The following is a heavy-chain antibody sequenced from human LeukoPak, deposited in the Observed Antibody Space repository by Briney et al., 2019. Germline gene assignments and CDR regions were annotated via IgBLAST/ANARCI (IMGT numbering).Heavy chain of an antibody. CDR3: ARAIGFGELWVDY. J-gene: IGHJ4*02. CDR1: GFTFGSYS. CDR2: ISSSSSYI. Sequence: PGGFLRLSCAASGFTFGSYSMNWVRQAPGKGLEWVSSISSSSSYIYYADSVKGRFTISRDNAKNSLYLQMNSLRAEDTAVYYCARAIGFGELWVDYWGQGTLVTVSS. D-gene: IGHD3-10*01. V-gene: IGHV3-21*01.